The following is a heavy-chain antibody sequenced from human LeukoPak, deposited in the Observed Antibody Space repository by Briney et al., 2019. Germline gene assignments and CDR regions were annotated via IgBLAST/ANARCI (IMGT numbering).Heavy chain of an antibody. Sequence: SETLSLTCTVSGGSISSYYWSWIRQPPGKGLEWIGYIYYSGSTNYNPSLKSRVTISVDTSKNQFSLKLSSVTAADTAVYYCARSREWSSGYFDYWGQGTLVTVSS. D-gene: IGHD2-8*01. V-gene: IGHV4-59*12. CDR1: GGSISSYY. CDR3: ARSREWSSGYFDY. J-gene: IGHJ4*02. CDR2: IYYSGST.